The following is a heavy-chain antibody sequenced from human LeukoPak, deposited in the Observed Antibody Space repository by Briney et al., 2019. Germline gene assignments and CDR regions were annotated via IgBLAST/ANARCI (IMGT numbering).Heavy chain of an antibody. V-gene: IGHV3-23*01. CDR3: AKGTYGSGSYYYYYGMDV. D-gene: IGHD3-10*01. J-gene: IGHJ6*02. Sequence: GGSLRLSCAASGVTFSSYAMSWVRQAPRKGLEWVSPISGGGGITNYADSVTGRFTISRDNSKNTLYLQMNSLRAEDTAVYHCAKGTYGSGSYYYYYGMDVWGQGTTVTVS. CDR1: GVTFSSYA. CDR2: ISGGGGIT.